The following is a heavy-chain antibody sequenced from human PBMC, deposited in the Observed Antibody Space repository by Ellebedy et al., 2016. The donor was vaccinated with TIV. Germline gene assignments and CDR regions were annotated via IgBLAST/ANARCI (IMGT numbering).Heavy chain of an antibody. CDR2: TSGYNGNT. D-gene: IGHD1-26*01. CDR3: ARGGSKNWFDP. V-gene: IGHV1-18*01. Sequence: AASVKVSCKASGYTFSSYGISWVRQAPGQGLEWMGWTSGYNGNTNYAQKLQGRVTMTTDTSTNTAYMELRSLRSDDTAVYYCARGGSKNWFDPWGQGTLVTVSS. J-gene: IGHJ5*02. CDR1: GYTFSSYG.